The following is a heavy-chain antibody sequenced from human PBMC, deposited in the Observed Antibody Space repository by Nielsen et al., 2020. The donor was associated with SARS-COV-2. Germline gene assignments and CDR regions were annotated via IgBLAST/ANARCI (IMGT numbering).Heavy chain of an antibody. CDR1: GFTFSSYA. V-gene: IGHV3-30-3*01. J-gene: IGHJ6*02. D-gene: IGHD7-27*01. Sequence: GESLKISCAASGFTFSSYAMHWVSQAPGKGLEWVAVISYDGSNKYYADSVKGRFTISRDNSKKTLYLQMNSLRAEDTAVYYCARSLTLIGGYYGMDVWGQVTTVTVSS. CDR2: ISYDGSNK. CDR3: ARSLTLIGGYYGMDV.